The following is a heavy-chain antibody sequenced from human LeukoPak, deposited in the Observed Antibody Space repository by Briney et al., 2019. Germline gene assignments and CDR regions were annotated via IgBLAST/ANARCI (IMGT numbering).Heavy chain of an antibody. J-gene: IGHJ4*02. CDR2: INPSGGGT. D-gene: IGHD5-24*01. CDR3: ARAGGHGYSPDY. V-gene: IGHV1-46*01. Sequence: GASVKVSCKASGYTFANYHMHCVRQAPGQGLEWMGIINPSGGGTSYAQKFQGRVTMTRDTSTSTVYMELSSLRSEDTAVYYCARAGGHGYSPDYWGQGTRVTVSS. CDR1: GYTFANYH.